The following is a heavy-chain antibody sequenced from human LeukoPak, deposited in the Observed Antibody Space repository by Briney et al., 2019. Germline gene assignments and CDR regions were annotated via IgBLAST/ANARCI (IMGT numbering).Heavy chain of an antibody. Sequence: ASVRVSCKASGYTFTGYYMHWVRQAPGQGLEWMGWINPNSGGTNYAQKFQGRVTMTRDTSISTVYMELSRLRSDDTAVYYCARASGSYWWFDSWGQGTLVTVSS. V-gene: IGHV1-2*02. CDR2: INPNSGGT. CDR1: GYTFTGYY. J-gene: IGHJ5*01. CDR3: ARASGSYWWFDS. D-gene: IGHD1-26*01.